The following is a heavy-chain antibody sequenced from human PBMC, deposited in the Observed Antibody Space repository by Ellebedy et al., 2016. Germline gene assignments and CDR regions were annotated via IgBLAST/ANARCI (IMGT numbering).Heavy chain of an antibody. CDR3: AKGTMDYLHH. Sequence: GGSLRLXXAPSGFTFDYYALHWVRQVPGKGLEWVSGISWNSAAIGYGEAVKGRFTISRGSAKNYLYLQMNSLRVEDTALYFCAKGTMDYLHHWGQGTLVTVSS. CDR2: ISWNSAAI. V-gene: IGHV3-9*01. D-gene: IGHD3-10*01. J-gene: IGHJ4*02. CDR1: GFTFDYYA.